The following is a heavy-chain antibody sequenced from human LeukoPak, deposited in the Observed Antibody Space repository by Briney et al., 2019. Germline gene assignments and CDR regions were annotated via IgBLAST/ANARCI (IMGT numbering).Heavy chain of an antibody. CDR1: GGSISSGDYY. J-gene: IGHJ4*02. Sequence: SSETLSLTCTVSGGSISSGDYYWSWIRQPPGKGLEWIGYIYYSGSTYYSPSLKSRVTISVDTSKNQFSLKLSSVTAADTAVYYCARYALYDFWSGSDYWGQGTLVTVSS. V-gene: IGHV4-30-4*08. CDR2: IYYSGST. D-gene: IGHD3-3*01. CDR3: ARYALYDFWSGSDY.